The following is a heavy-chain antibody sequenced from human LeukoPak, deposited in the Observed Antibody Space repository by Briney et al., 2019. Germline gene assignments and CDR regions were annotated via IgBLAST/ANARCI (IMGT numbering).Heavy chain of an antibody. CDR2: IYYSGST. CDR3: ARYRSYSSSWYQFDY. D-gene: IGHD6-13*01. V-gene: IGHV4-4*02. Sequence: SETLSLTCAVSGGSISSSNWWSWVRQPPGKGLEWIGYIYYSGSTNYNPSLKSRVTISVDTSKNQFSLKLSSVTAADTAVYYCARYRSYSSSWYQFDYWGQGTLVTVSS. J-gene: IGHJ4*02. CDR1: GGSISSSNW.